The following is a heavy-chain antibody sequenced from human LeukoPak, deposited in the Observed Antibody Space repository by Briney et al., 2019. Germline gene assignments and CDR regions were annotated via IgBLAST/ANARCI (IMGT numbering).Heavy chain of an antibody. Sequence: ASVKVSCKASGYTFTGYYMHWVRQAPGQGLEWMGWINPNSGGTNYAQKFQGRVTMTRDTSISTAYMELSRLRSDDTAVYYCARGGEQLVVEPFDAFDIWGQGTMVTVSS. CDR1: GYTFTGYY. CDR2: INPNSGGT. J-gene: IGHJ3*02. V-gene: IGHV1-2*02. CDR3: ARGGEQLVVEPFDAFDI. D-gene: IGHD6-6*01.